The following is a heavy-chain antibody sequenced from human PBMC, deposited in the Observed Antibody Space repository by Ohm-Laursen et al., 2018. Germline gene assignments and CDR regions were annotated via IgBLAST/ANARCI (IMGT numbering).Heavy chain of an antibody. D-gene: IGHD4-23*01. Sequence: SLRLSCAASGFNFNIYWMYWVRQAPGKGLEWVSRANPDGSTTSYPDSVKGRFTISRDNAKNTLYLQMNSLRAEDTAVYYCARDGGYGGSLDYWGQGTLVTVSS. CDR2: ANPDGSTT. CDR3: ARDGGYGGSLDY. CDR1: GFNFNIYW. J-gene: IGHJ4*02. V-gene: IGHV3-74*01.